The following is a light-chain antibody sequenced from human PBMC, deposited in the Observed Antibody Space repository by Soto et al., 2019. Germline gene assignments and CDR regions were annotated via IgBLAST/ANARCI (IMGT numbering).Light chain of an antibody. CDR1: SSDVGGYDY. CDR3: SSYTGSSTLYV. J-gene: IGLJ1*01. Sequence: QSVLTQPASVSGSPGQSITISCTGASSDVGGYDYVSWYQQHPGKAPTLMTYDVSNRPSGVSNRFSGSKSGNTASLTISGLQAEDGADYYCSSYTGSSTLYVFGTGTKVTVL. V-gene: IGLV2-14*01. CDR2: DVS.